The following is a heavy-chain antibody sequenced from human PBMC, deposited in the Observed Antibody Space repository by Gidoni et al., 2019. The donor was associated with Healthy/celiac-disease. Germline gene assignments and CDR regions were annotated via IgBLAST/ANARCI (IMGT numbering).Heavy chain of an antibody. J-gene: IGHJ4*02. D-gene: IGHD5-18*01. Sequence: GGSISSYYWSWIRQPPGKGLEWIGYLYYSGSTNYNPSLKSRVTISVDTSKNQFSLKLSSVTAADTAVYYCARDRDTAMVLWGQGTLVTVSS. V-gene: IGHV4-59*01. CDR1: GGSISSYY. CDR3: ARDRDTAMVL. CDR2: LYYSGST.